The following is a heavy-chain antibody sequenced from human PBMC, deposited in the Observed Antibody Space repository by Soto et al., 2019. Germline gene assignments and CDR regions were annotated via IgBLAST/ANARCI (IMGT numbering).Heavy chain of an antibody. V-gene: IGHV4-34*01. D-gene: IGHD2-21*02. J-gene: IGHJ4*02. CDR2: INHSGST. CDR1: GGSFSGYY. CDR3: ARGGGDVHLDY. Sequence: SETLSLTCAVYGGSFSGYYWSWIRQPPGKGLEWIGEINHSGSTNYNPSLESRVTISVDTSKNQFSLKLSSVTAADTAVYYCARGGGDVHLDYWGRGTLVTVSS.